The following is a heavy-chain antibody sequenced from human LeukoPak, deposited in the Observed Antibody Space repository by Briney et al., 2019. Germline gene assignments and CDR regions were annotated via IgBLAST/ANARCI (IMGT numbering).Heavy chain of an antibody. D-gene: IGHD6-19*01. CDR1: GFTFSSYA. CDR3: AKDHGFGIAVAGTHFDY. CDR2: ISGSGGST. J-gene: IGHJ4*02. Sequence: GGSLRLSCAASGFTFSSYAMSWVRQAPGKGLEWVSAISGSGGSTYYADSVKGRFTISRDNSKNTLYLQMNSLRAEDTAVYYCAKDHGFGIAVAGTHFDYWGQGTLVTVSS. V-gene: IGHV3-23*01.